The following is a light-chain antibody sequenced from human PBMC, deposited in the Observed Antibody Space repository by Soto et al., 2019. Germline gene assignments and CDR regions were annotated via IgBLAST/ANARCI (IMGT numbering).Light chain of an antibody. CDR3: QSYDTGLSGVI. V-gene: IGLV1-40*01. CDR1: SSNIGAGYD. Sequence: QSVLTQTPSVSGAPGQKITMSCNGSSSNIGAGYDVNWYQQLRGAAPRLLIYADNNRPSGVPDRFSASISGTSASLAITGLQGEDEAVYYCQSYDTGLSGVIFGAGTKLTVL. J-gene: IGLJ2*01. CDR2: ADN.